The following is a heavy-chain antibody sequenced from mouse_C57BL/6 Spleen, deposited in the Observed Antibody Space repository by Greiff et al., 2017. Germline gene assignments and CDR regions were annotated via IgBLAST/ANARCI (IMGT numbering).Heavy chain of an antibody. CDR3: TRGPSYGYAMDY. CDR1: GFTFSSYA. Sequence: EVKLVESGEGLVKPGGSLKLSCAASGFTFSSYAMSWVRQTPEKRLEWVAYISSGGDYIYYADTVKGRFTISRDNARNTLYLQMSSLKSEDTAMYYCTRGPSYGYAMDYWGQGTSVTVSS. J-gene: IGHJ4*01. V-gene: IGHV5-9-1*02. CDR2: ISSGGDYI. D-gene: IGHD1-1*01.